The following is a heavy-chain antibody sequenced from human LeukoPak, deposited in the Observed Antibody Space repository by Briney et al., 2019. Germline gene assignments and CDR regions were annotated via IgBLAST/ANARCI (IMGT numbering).Heavy chain of an antibody. Sequence: PGGSLRLSCAASGFTFSSYSMNWVRQAPGKGLEWVSSISSSSGYIYYADSVKGRFTISGDYSKNTLYLQMNSLRAEDTAVYYCAKTRSRRLWDYGDLDNWGQGTLVTVSS. J-gene: IGHJ4*02. V-gene: IGHV3-21*04. D-gene: IGHD4-17*01. CDR1: GFTFSSYS. CDR3: AKTRSRRLWDYGDLDN. CDR2: ISSSSGYI.